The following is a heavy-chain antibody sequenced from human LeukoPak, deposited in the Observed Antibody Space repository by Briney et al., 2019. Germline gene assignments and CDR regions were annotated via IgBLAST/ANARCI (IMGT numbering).Heavy chain of an antibody. CDR1: GFSLSTSGLC. V-gene: IGHV2-70*11. J-gene: IGHJ4*02. Sequence: SGPTLVNPTQTLTLTCTFSGFSLSTSGLCVSWIRQPPGKALEWLARFDWDDDKYYSTSLKTRRTISKDTCKNQVVLTMTNMDPVDTATYYCARIDPFSGSRAPFDYWGQGTLVTVPS. CDR3: ARIDPFSGSRAPFDY. D-gene: IGHD1-26*01. CDR2: FDWDDDK.